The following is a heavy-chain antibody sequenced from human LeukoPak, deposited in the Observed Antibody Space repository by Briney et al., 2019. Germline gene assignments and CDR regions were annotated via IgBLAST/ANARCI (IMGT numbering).Heavy chain of an antibody. CDR3: ARFAAGGSYYYYMDV. J-gene: IGHJ6*03. CDR2: ISTSSTTI. CDR1: GFTFSSYA. Sequence: GGSLRLSCAASGFTFSSYAMSWVRQAPGKGLEWVSNISTSSTTIYYADSVKGRFTISRDNAKNSLYLQMNSLRADDTAVYYRARFAAGGSYYYYMDVWGKGTTVTVSS. D-gene: IGHD6-25*01. V-gene: IGHV3-48*01.